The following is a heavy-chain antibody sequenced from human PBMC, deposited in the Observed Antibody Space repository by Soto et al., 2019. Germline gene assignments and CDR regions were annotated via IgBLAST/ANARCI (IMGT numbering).Heavy chain of an antibody. Sequence: VGSLRLSCAVSGLTFRSVWMSWVRQAPGKGLEWVATINPDGSTTDHVDSVKGRFTVSRDNARNSLYLQMDSLRVEDTAVYFCARDRAYSSFDYWGQGTPVTVSS. CDR1: GLTFRSVW. V-gene: IGHV3-7*03. D-gene: IGHD4-4*01. CDR3: ARDRAYSSFDY. CDR2: INPDGSTT. J-gene: IGHJ4*02.